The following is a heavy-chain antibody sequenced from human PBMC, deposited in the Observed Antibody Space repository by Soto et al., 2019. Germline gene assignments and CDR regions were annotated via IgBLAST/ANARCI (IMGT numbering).Heavy chain of an antibody. CDR3: VRKYPGTRPFDY. D-gene: IGHD2-2*01. Sequence: PGGSLRLSCAASGFTFNSYAMNWVRQAPGKGLAWVSAIGTDGNTYYANSVKGRFTISRDNSRTTLYLQMNSLRVEDTALYYCVRKYPGTRPFDYWGQGTLVTV. CDR2: IGTDGNT. J-gene: IGHJ4*01. CDR1: GFTFNSYA. V-gene: IGHV3-23*01.